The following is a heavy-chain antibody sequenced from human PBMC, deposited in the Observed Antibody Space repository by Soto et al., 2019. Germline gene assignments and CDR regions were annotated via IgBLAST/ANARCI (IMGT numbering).Heavy chain of an antibody. V-gene: IGHV3-30*18. J-gene: IGHJ3*01. CDR1: GFSFNIFG. CDR2: ISKNGDNQ. Sequence: HPGGSLRLSCATSGFSFNIFGMHWVRQAPGKALGWVGLISKNGDNQYYGDSAKGRFIISRDNPKNSLYLQLHSLRPDDTAVYYCAKDAYSAAFDVWGQGTMVTVSS. CDR3: AKDAYSAAFDV. D-gene: IGHD4-4*01.